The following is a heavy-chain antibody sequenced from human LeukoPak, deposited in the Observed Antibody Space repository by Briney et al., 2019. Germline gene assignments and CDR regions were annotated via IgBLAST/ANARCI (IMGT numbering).Heavy chain of an antibody. CDR3: ARDLEMATPSDNDY. Sequence: ASVKVSCKASGYTFTSYYMHWVRQAPGQGLEWMGIINPSGVSTSNAQRFQGRVTMTMDTSTSTVYMELSSLRSEDTAVYYCARDLEMATPSDNDYWGQGTLVTVSS. CDR2: INPSGVST. J-gene: IGHJ4*02. D-gene: IGHD5-24*01. V-gene: IGHV1-46*01. CDR1: GYTFTSYY.